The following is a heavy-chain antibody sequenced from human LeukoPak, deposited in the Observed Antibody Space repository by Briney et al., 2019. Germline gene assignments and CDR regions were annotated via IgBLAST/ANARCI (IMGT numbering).Heavy chain of an antibody. CDR3: ARVGIAAAGGMDV. CDR2: ISSNGGST. CDR1: GFTFSSYA. J-gene: IGHJ6*02. V-gene: IGHV3-64*01. D-gene: IGHD6-13*01. Sequence: PGGSLRLSCAASGFTFSSYAMHWVRQAPGKGLEYVSAISSNGGSTYYANSVKGRFTISRDNSKNTLYLQMGSLRAEDMAVYYCARVGIAAAGGMDVWGQGTTVTVSS.